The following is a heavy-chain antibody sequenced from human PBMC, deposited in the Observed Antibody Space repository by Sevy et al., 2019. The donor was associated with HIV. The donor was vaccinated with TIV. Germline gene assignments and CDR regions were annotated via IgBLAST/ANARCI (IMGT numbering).Heavy chain of an antibody. V-gene: IGHV1-24*01. CDR1: GYTLTEFS. CDR3: ATTNEYYDSSGYPFDS. J-gene: IGHJ4*02. CDR2: FDPEDGER. Sequence: ASVKVSCKVPGYTLTEFSMHWVRQAPGKGLEWMGTFDPEDGERIYSQKFQVRFTMTEDTSTHTAYMELNSLGSEDTAGYYCATTNEYYDSSGYPFDSWGQGTLVTVSS. D-gene: IGHD3-22*01.